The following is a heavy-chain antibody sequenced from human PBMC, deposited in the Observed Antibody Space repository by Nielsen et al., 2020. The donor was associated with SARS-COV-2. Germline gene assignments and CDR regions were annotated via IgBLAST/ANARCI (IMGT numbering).Heavy chain of an antibody. V-gene: IGHV4-30-2*01. D-gene: IGHD3-16*01. Sequence: SKPLSLTFAVSGGSISSVGYSWSWIRQPPGKGLEWIGYIYHSGRTYYNPSLKSRVTISVNRSKNQFSLKLSSVTAADTAVYYCARGGRITFGGADDAFDIWGQGTMVTVSS. CDR1: GGSISSVGYS. J-gene: IGHJ3*02. CDR2: IYHSGRT. CDR3: ARGGRITFGGADDAFDI.